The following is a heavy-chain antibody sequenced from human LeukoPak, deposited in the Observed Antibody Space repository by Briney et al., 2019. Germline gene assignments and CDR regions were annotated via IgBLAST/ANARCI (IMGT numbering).Heavy chain of an antibody. V-gene: IGHV1-69*05. Sequence: SVKVSCNASGGTFGSYAISWVRQAPGQGLEWMGGIIPIFGTANYAQKFQGRVTITTDESTSTAYMELSSLRSEDTAVYYCARSGSYLEWFDPWGQGTLVTVSS. D-gene: IGHD1-26*01. CDR3: ARSGSYLEWFDP. J-gene: IGHJ5*02. CDR1: GGTFGSYA. CDR2: IIPIFGTA.